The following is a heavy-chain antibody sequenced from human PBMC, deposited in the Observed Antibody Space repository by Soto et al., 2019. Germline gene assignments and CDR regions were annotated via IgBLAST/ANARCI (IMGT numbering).Heavy chain of an antibody. J-gene: IGHJ6*02. CDR2: IWYDGSNK. V-gene: IGHV3-33*01. Sequence: QVQLVESGGGVVQPGRSLRLSCAASGFTFSSYGMHWVRQAPGKGLEWVAVIWYDGSNKYYADSVKGRFTISRDNSKNTLYLQMNSLRAEDTAVYYCARVGGSSTSYYYYYGMDVWGRGTTVTVSS. D-gene: IGHD6-6*01. CDR3: ARVGGSSTSYYYYYGMDV. CDR1: GFTFSSYG.